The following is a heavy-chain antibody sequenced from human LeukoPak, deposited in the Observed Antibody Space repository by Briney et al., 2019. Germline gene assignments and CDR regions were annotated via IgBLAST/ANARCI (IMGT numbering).Heavy chain of an antibody. CDR1: GGTFSSYG. CDR3: ARVTYSSSWYSDY. V-gene: IGHV1-18*01. Sequence: EASVKVSCKTSGGTFSSYGISWVRQTPGQGLEWMGWISAYNGNTNYAQKLQGRVTMTTDTSTSTAYMELRSLRSDDTAVYYCARVTYSSSWYSDYWGQGTLVTVSS. CDR2: ISAYNGNT. D-gene: IGHD6-13*01. J-gene: IGHJ4*02.